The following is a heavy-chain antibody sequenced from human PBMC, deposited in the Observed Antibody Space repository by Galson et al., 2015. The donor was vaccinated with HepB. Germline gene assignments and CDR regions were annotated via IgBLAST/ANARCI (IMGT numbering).Heavy chain of an antibody. CDR1: GFTFSAHT. CDR2: ISYDGSTK. CDR3: AKDPSHVVVVPAAIDY. D-gene: IGHD2-2*01. V-gene: IGHV3-30*18. J-gene: IGHJ4*02. Sequence: SLRLSCAASGFTFSAHTMHWVRQAPGMGLEWVAVISYDGSTKYYADSVKGRFTISRDNSKSTLYLQMDSLRAADTAVYYCAKDPSHVVVVPAAIDYWGQGTLVTVSS.